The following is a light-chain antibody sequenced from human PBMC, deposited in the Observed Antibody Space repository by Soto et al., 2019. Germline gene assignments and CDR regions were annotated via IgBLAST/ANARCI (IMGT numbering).Light chain of an antibody. CDR1: SSDVGSYNY. Sequence: QSALTQPASVSGSPGQSITISCTGTSSDVGSYNYVSWYQQHPGKAPKLMIYEVSNRPSGVSNRFSGSKSGNTASLTISGLQAENEGDYYCSSYRSSSNPYVFGTGTKLTV. V-gene: IGLV2-14*01. CDR3: SSYRSSSNPYV. J-gene: IGLJ1*01. CDR2: EVS.